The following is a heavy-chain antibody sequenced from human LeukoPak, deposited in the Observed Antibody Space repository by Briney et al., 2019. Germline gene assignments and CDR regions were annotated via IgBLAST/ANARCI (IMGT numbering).Heavy chain of an antibody. J-gene: IGHJ4*02. Sequence: SETLSLTCAVSGGSIKSNNWWSWVRQPPGKGLEWIGEIYHSGSTNYNPSLESRVTVSVDKSKNQFSLDLSSVTAADTAVYYCAGGIAVAGKVEYWGQGTLVTVSS. CDR2: IYHSGST. D-gene: IGHD6-19*01. V-gene: IGHV4-4*02. CDR3: AGGIAVAGKVEY. CDR1: GGSIKSNNW.